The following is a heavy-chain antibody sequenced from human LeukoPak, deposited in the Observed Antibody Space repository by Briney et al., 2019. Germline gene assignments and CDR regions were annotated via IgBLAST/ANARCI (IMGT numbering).Heavy chain of an antibody. V-gene: IGHV3-48*01. J-gene: IGHJ6*03. D-gene: IGHD6-6*01. CDR2: ISSSSSTI. Sequence: GGSLRLSCAASGFTFSSYSMNWVRQAPGKGLEWVSYISSSSSTIYYADSVKGRFTIPRDNAKNSLYLQMNSLRAEDTALYYCACSSSTRKTYYMDVWGKGTTVTVSS. CDR3: ACSSSTRKTYYMDV. CDR1: GFTFSSYS.